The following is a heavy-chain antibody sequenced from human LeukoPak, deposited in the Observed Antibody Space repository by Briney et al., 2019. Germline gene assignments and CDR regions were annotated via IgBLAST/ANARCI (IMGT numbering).Heavy chain of an antibody. CDR3: ARDPVLLWFGESETGDAFDI. CDR2: IYHSGST. J-gene: IGHJ3*02. CDR1: GGSISSSNW. V-gene: IGHV4-4*02. D-gene: IGHD3-10*01. Sequence: SGTLSLTCAVSGGSISSSNWWSWVRQPPGKGLEWIGEIYHSGSTNYNPSLKSRVTISVDKSKNQFSLKLSSVTAADTAVYYCARDPVLLWFGESETGDAFDIWGQGTMVSVSS.